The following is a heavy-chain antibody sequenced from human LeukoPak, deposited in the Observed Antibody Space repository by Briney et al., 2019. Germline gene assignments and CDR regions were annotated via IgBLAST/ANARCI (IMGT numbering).Heavy chain of an antibody. D-gene: IGHD3-3*01. V-gene: IGHV3-30-3*01. CDR1: GFTFSSYA. Sequence: PGGSLRLSCAASGFTFSSYAMHWVRQAPGKGLEWVAVISYDGSNKYYADSVKGRFTISSDNSKNTLYLQMNSLRAEDTAVYYCARTYYDFWGGSRMGSMNNWFDPWGQGTLVTVSS. CDR2: ISYDGSNK. J-gene: IGHJ5*02. CDR3: ARTYYDFWGGSRMGSMNNWFDP.